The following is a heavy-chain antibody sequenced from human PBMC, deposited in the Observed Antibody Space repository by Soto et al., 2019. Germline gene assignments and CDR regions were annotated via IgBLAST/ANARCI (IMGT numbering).Heavy chain of an antibody. J-gene: IGHJ6*02. CDR3: ARDRGSYGMDV. CDR1: GDSISVGYY. CDR2: VSPSGTT. V-gene: IGHV4-31*03. Sequence: QVQLQESGPGLMKPSQTLSLTCTVSGDSISVGYYWSWTRQHPGKGLEWIGYVSPSGTTYYNPSLQGRVPISTDTSKNQFSLEVSSVTAADTAVYYCARDRGSYGMDVWGQGTTVTVSS.